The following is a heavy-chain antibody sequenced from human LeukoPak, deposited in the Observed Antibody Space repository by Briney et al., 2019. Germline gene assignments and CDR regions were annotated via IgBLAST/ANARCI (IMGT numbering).Heavy chain of an antibody. CDR2: IIPIFGTA. Sequence: SVKVSCKASGGTFSSYAISWVRQAPGQGLEWMGGIIPIFGTANYAQKFQGRVTITTDESTSTAYMELSSLRSEDTAVYYCAREYYDFWSGYYRNYWFDPWGQGTLVTVSS. J-gene: IGHJ5*02. CDR1: GGTFSSYA. V-gene: IGHV1-69*05. CDR3: AREYYDFWSGYYRNYWFDP. D-gene: IGHD3-3*01.